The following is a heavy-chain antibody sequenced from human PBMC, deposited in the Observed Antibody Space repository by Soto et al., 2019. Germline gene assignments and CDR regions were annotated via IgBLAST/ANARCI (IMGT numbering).Heavy chain of an antibody. CDR1: GFTFSSYG. J-gene: IGHJ6*02. CDR3: AREFEFGDRVPREKLRFLLFGMDV. Sequence: GGSLRLSCAASGFTFSSYGMHWVRQAPGKGLEWVAVIWYDGSNKYYADSVKGRLTISRDNSKNTLYLQMNSLRAEDTAVYYCAREFEFGDRVPREKLRFLLFGMDVWGQGTKVTVYS. V-gene: IGHV3-33*01. CDR2: IWYDGSNK. D-gene: IGHD3-3*01.